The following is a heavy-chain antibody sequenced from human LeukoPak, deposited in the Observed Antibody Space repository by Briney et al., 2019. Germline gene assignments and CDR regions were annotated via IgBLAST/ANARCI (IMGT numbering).Heavy chain of an antibody. V-gene: IGHV3-7*01. D-gene: IGHD2-2*01. J-gene: IGHJ4*02. Sequence: GGSLRLSCAASGFTFSSYWMSWVRQAPGKGLGWVANIKQDGSEKYYVDSVKGRFTISRDNAKNSLYLQVNSLRAEDTAVYYCARESPAGHFDYWGQGTLVTVSS. CDR2: IKQDGSEK. CDR1: GFTFSSYW. CDR3: ARESPAGHFDY.